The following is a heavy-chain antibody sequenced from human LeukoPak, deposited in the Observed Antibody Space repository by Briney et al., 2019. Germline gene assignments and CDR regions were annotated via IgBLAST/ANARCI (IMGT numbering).Heavy chain of an antibody. CDR2: IYTSGST. V-gene: IGHV4-4*07. Sequence: PSETLSLTCTVSSASISSYSWRWIRQPAGKGLEWIGRIYTSGSTNYNPSLKSRVTMSIDTSTNQFSLRLTSVAAADTAVYYCARYYGSRIFGYYMDVSDEGPTVTVSS. CDR3: ARYYGSRIFGYYMDV. D-gene: IGHD3-10*01. CDR1: SASISSYS. J-gene: IGHJ6*03.